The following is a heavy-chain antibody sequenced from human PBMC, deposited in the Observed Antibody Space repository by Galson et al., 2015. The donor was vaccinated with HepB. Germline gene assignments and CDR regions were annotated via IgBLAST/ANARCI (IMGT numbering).Heavy chain of an antibody. V-gene: IGHV6-1*01. J-gene: IGHJ6*02. D-gene: IGHD6-19*01. Sequence: CAISGDSVASNSAAWNWIRQSPSRGLEWLGRTYYRSKWYNDYAVSVKSRISINPDTSKNQFSLQLNSVTPEDTAVYYCARDYSQWLVPQTYYQYGMDVWGQGTTVTVSS. CDR1: GDSVASNSAA. CDR3: ARDYSQWLVPQTYYQYGMDV. CDR2: TYYRSKWYN.